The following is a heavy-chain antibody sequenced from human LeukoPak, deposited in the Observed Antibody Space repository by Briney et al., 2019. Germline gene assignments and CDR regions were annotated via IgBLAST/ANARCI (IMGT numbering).Heavy chain of an antibody. V-gene: IGHV3-74*01. J-gene: IGHJ4*02. CDR3: ARAGWYRFDY. CDR1: GFTFSNYW. CDR2: MNSDGTTT. Sequence: GGSLRLSCAASGFTFSNYWVHWVRQAPGKGLVWVARMNSDGTTTNYADSMKGRFTISRDNAKNTLFLQMNSLGAEDTAVYYCARAGWYRFDYWGQGTLVTVSS. D-gene: IGHD6-19*01.